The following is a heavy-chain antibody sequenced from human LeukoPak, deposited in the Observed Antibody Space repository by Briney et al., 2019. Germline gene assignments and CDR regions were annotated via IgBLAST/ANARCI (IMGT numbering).Heavy chain of an antibody. CDR1: GGTFSSYA. D-gene: IGHD5-24*01. J-gene: IGHJ4*02. V-gene: IGHV1-69*05. Sequence: SVKVSCKASGGTFSSYAISWVRQAPGQGLEWMGRIIPIFGTANYAQKFQGRVTITTDESTSTAYMELSSLRSEDTAVYYCARVKSGRDGFYYFDYWGQGTLVTVSS. CDR2: IIPIFGTA. CDR3: ARVKSGRDGFYYFDY.